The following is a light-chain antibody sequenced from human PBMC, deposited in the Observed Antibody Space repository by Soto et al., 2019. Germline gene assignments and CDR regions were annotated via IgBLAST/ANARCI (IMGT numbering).Light chain of an antibody. J-gene: IGLJ1*01. CDR1: SNDVGRFNY. V-gene: IGLV2-8*01. Sequence: QSALTQAPSASGSPGQSVTISCAGTSNDVGRFNYVSWYQRHPGKAPKLIIYGVNKRPSGVPDRFSGSKSGNTASLTVSGLQAEDEADYFCSSFVHGTSYVFGTGTKVTVL. CDR3: SSFVHGTSYV. CDR2: GVN.